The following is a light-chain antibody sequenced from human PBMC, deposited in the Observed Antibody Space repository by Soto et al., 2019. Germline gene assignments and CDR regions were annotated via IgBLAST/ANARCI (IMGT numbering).Light chain of an antibody. CDR1: SSNIGGYNY. CDR2: DVV. CDR3: SSYTSGNSVL. V-gene: IGLV2-14*03. Sequence: QSALTQPASVSGSPGQSITISCTGASSNIGGYNYVSWYQQHPGKAPKLMIYDVVNWPSGVSGRFSGSKFGNTASLTISGLRAEDEADYYCSSYTSGNSVLFGGGTKVTVL. J-gene: IGLJ2*01.